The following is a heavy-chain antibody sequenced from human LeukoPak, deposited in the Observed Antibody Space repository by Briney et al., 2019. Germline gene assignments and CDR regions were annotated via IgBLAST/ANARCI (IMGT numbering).Heavy chain of an antibody. CDR2: INPNSGGT. J-gene: IGHJ4*02. Sequence: GASVKVSCKASGYTFTGYYMHWVRQAPGQGLEWMGWINPNSGGTNYAQKFQGRVTMTRDTSISTAYMELSRLRSDDTAVYYCARVSRFLEWLYYFDYWGQGTLVTVSS. CDR3: ARVSRFLEWLYYFDY. CDR1: GYTFTGYY. D-gene: IGHD3-3*01. V-gene: IGHV1-2*02.